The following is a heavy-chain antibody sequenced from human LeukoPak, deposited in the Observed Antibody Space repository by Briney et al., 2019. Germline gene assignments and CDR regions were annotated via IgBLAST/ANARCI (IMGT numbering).Heavy chain of an antibody. CDR3: ARDSIGGSYGFDP. Sequence: SETLSLTCTVSGGSISSGGYYWSWIRQHPGKGLEWIGYIYYGGSTYYNPSLKSRVTISVDTSKNQFSLKLSSVTAADTAVYYCARDSIGGSYGFDPWGQGTLVTVSS. V-gene: IGHV4-31*03. CDR1: GGSISSGGYY. CDR2: IYYGGST. D-gene: IGHD1-26*01. J-gene: IGHJ5*02.